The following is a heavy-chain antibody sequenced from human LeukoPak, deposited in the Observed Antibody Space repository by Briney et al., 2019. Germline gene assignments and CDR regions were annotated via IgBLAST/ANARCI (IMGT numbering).Heavy chain of an antibody. CDR2: IYYSRST. CDR3: ASLSSGYYYYYMDV. D-gene: IGHD3-22*01. J-gene: IGHJ6*03. CDR1: GGSISSGDYY. Sequence: PSETLSLXCTVSGGSISSGDYYWSWIRQPPGKGLEWNGYIYYSRSTYYNPSLKSRVTISVNTSKNQYSLKLSSVTAADTAVYYCASLSSGYYYYYMDVWGKGTTVTVSS. V-gene: IGHV4-30-4*08.